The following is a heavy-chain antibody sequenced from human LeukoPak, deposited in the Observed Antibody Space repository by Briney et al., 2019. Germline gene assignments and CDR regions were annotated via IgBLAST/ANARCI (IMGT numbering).Heavy chain of an antibody. CDR1: GGTFSSYA. CDR2: IIPIFGTA. V-gene: IGHV1-69*13. J-gene: IGHJ4*02. D-gene: IGHD1-26*01. Sequence: GASVKVSCKASGGTFSSYAISWVRQAPGQGLERMGGIIPIFGTANYAQKFQGRVTITADESTSTAYMELSSLRSEDTAVYYCARGLRVVGAYDYWGQGTLVTASS. CDR3: ARGLRVVGAYDY.